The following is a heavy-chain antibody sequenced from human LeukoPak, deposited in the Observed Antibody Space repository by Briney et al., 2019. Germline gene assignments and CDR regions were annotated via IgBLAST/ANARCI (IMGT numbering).Heavy chain of an antibody. CDR2: INPNSGGT. Sequence: ASVKVSCKASGYTFTGYYIHWVRQAPGQGLEWMGRINPNSGGTNYAQKFQGRVTMTRDTPISTAYMELSRLRSDDTAVYYCARDNLLDAFDIWGQGTMVTVSS. CDR3: ARDNLLDAFDI. V-gene: IGHV1-2*06. J-gene: IGHJ3*02. CDR1: GYTFTGYY.